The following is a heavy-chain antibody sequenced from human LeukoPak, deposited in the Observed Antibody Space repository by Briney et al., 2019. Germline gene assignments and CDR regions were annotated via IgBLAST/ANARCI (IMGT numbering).Heavy chain of an antibody. V-gene: IGHV3-33*06. Sequence: GGSLRLSCAASGFTFSSYGMHWVRQAPGKGLEWVAVIWYDGSNKYYADSVKGRFTISRDNSENTLYLQMNSLRAEDTAVYYCAKDVAPYYYDSSGYPYYFDYWGQGTLVTVSS. D-gene: IGHD3-22*01. CDR3: AKDVAPYYYDSSGYPYYFDY. CDR1: GFTFSSYG. CDR2: IWYDGSNK. J-gene: IGHJ4*02.